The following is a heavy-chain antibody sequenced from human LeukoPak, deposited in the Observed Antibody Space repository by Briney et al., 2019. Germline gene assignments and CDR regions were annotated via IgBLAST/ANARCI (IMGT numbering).Heavy chain of an antibody. J-gene: IGHJ4*02. CDR2: ITGSGDTT. Sequence: GGSLRLSCAASGFAFSSHSMNWVRQAPGKGLEWVSTITGSGDTTYYADSVKGRFTISRDNSKNTLYLQMNVLRAEDTAVYYCAKAKTQAMVLPGNYWGQGTLVTVSS. V-gene: IGHV3-23*01. CDR3: AKAKTQAMVLPGNY. CDR1: GFAFSSHS. D-gene: IGHD5-18*01.